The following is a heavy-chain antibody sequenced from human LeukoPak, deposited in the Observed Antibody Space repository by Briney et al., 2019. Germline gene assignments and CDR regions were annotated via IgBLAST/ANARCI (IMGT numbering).Heavy chain of an antibody. V-gene: IGHV4-4*02. CDR3: ASPFSSGWGFDP. Sequence: PSETLSLTCAVSGGSISSNNWWSWVRQPPGKGLEWIGEIYHSGSTNYNPSLKSRITISVDKSKNQFSLNLSSVTAADMAVYYCASPFSSGWGFDPWGQGTLVTVSS. J-gene: IGHJ5*02. CDR2: IYHSGST. CDR1: GGSISSNNW. D-gene: IGHD6-19*01.